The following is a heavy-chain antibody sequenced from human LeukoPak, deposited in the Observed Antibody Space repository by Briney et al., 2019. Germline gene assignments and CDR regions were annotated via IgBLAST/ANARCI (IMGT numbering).Heavy chain of an antibody. CDR2: ISHTGTT. J-gene: IGHJ4*02. CDR3: ATREHHVLRTPGDY. CDR1: GGSITISDYY. V-gene: IGHV4-39*05. Sequence: PSETPSLTCTVSGGSITISDYYWGWIRLPPGKGLEWIGTISHTGTTYYNPSLQSRVTISVDKSKNQFSLKLSSVTAADTAVYYCATREHHVLRTPGDYWGQGTLVTVSS. D-gene: IGHD6-6*01.